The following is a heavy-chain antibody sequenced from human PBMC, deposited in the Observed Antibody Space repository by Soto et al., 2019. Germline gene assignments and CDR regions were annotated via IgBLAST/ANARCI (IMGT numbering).Heavy chain of an antibody. Sequence: LSLTCAASGFTFSSYAMSWVRQAPGKGLEWVSAISGSGGSTYYADSVKGRFTISRDNSKNTLYLQMNSLRAEDTAVYYCAKRLDGGKSNLATIYYFDYWGQGTLVTVSS. J-gene: IGHJ4*02. CDR3: AKRLDGGKSNLATIYYFDY. V-gene: IGHV3-23*01. D-gene: IGHD5-12*01. CDR2: ISGSGGST. CDR1: GFTFSSYA.